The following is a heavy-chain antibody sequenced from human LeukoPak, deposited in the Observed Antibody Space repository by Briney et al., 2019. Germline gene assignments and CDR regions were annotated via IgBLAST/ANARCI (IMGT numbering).Heavy chain of an antibody. Sequence: GGSLRLSCAASGFNFNDHTMHWVRQAPGKGLEWVSLISWDGGSTYYADSVKGRFTISRGNSKNSLYLQMNSLRTEDTAFYYCAKAHIAAADYYYMDVWGKGTTVTVSS. CDR3: AKAHIAAADYYYMDV. CDR1: GFNFNDHT. CDR2: ISWDGGST. V-gene: IGHV3-43*01. J-gene: IGHJ6*03. D-gene: IGHD6-13*01.